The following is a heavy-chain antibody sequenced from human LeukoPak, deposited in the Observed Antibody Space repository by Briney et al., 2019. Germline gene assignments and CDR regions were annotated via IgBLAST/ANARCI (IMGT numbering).Heavy chain of an antibody. J-gene: IGHJ6*03. Sequence: SETLSLTCAVYGGSFSGYYWNWIRQPPGKGLEWIGEINYSGSTNYNPSLKSRVTISVDTSKNQFSLKLRSVTAADTAVYYCARRFGRKFGERFYYYHYMDVWGKGTTVTISS. CDR1: GGSFSGYY. V-gene: IGHV4-34*01. CDR2: INYSGST. D-gene: IGHD3-10*01. CDR3: ARRFGRKFGERFYYYHYMDV.